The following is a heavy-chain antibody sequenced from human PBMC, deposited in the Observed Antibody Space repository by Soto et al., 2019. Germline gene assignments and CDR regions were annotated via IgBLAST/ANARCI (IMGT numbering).Heavy chain of an antibody. CDR2: INSDGSST. J-gene: IGHJ4*02. CDR1: GFTFSSYW. CDR3: AREKPHLYCSGGSCYGSSYDY. V-gene: IGHV3-74*01. Sequence: GGSLRLSCAASGFTFSSYWMHWVRQAPGKGLVWVSRINSDGSSTSYADSVKGRFTISRDNAKNTLYLQMNSLRAEDTAVYYCAREKPHLYCSGGSCYGSSYDYWGQGTLVTVSS. D-gene: IGHD2-15*01.